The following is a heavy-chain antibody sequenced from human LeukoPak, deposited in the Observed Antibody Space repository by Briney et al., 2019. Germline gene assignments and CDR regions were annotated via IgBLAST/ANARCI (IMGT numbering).Heavy chain of an antibody. Sequence: PSETLSLTCAVSGGSISSSTWWTWVRQPPGKGLEWIGEIFHSGSTDSNPSLKSRLTMSVDESKHEFSLKLTSVTAADTAVYYCASGALLSRYLEYWGQGTLVTVSS. CDR1: GGSISSSTW. V-gene: IGHV4-4*02. D-gene: IGHD3-3*01. J-gene: IGHJ4*02. CDR3: ASGALLSRYLEY. CDR2: IFHSGST.